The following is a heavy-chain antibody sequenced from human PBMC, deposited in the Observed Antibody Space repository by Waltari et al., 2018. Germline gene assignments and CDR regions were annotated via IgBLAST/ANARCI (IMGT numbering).Heavy chain of an antibody. Sequence: QLQLQESGPGLVKPSETLSLTCTVSGGSISSSSYYWGGIRQPPGKGLEWIGSIYYSGSTYYNPSLKSRVTISVDTSKNQFSLKLSSVTAADTAVYYCARVPYSGMDVWGQGTTVTVSS. V-gene: IGHV4-39*07. J-gene: IGHJ6*02. CDR1: GGSISSSSYY. CDR3: ARVPYSGMDV. CDR2: IYYSGST. D-gene: IGHD3-10*01.